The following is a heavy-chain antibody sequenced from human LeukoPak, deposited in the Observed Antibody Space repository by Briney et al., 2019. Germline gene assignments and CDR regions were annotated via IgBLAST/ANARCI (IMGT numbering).Heavy chain of an antibody. CDR2: INHSGST. V-gene: IGHV4-34*01. J-gene: IGHJ4*02. D-gene: IGHD3-10*01. CDR3: ARGGRAYYGSGSYRF. Sequence: PSETLSLTCAVYGGSFSGYYWSWIRQPPGKGLEWIGEINHSGSTNYNPSLKSRVTISVDTSKNQFSLKLSSVTAADTAVYYCARGGRAYYGSGSYRFWGQGTLVTVSS. CDR1: GGSFSGYY.